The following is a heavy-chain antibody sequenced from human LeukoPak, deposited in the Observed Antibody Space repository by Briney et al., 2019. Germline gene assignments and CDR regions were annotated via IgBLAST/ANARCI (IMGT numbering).Heavy chain of an antibody. CDR3: AYFVCSSTSWEYFDY. V-gene: IGHV3-74*01. Sequence: GGSLRLSCAASGFTFSSYWMHWVRQAPGKGLVWVSRINSDGSSTTYADSVKGRFTTSRDNAKNTLYLQMNSLRAEDTAVYYWAYFVCSSTSWEYFDYWGQGTLVPVSS. CDR2: INSDGSST. J-gene: IGHJ4*02. D-gene: IGHD2-2*01. CDR1: GFTFSSYW.